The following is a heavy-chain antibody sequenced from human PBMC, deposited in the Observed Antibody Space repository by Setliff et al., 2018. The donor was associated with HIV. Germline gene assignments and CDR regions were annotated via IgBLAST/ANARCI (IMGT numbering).Heavy chain of an antibody. D-gene: IGHD6-13*01. CDR1: GGSFSGYY. V-gene: IGHV4-34*01. CDR3: ARHRDPPGTSWIYYYYYMDL. J-gene: IGHJ6*03. CDR2: INHSGST. Sequence: SETLSLTCAVYGGSFSGYYWSWIRQPPGKGLEWIGEINHSGSTNYKPSLKSRVTISVDMSKNQVSLKVSSVTAADTAVYYCARHRDPPGTSWIYYYYYMDLWGEGTTVTVSS.